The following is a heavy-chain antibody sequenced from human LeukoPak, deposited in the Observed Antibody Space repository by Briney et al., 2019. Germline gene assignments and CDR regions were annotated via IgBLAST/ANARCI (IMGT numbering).Heavy chain of an antibody. Sequence: GGSLRLSCVASGFTFSSYWMHWVRQDPRKGLVWVSRINGDGRNINYADSVRGRFTISRDNAKNTLYLQMNTLRVEDTAVYYCARVMGSGWYGGYFDYWGQGTLVTVSS. CDR1: GFTFSSYW. CDR3: ARVMGSGWYGGYFDY. J-gene: IGHJ4*02. CDR2: INGDGRNI. V-gene: IGHV3-74*01. D-gene: IGHD6-19*01.